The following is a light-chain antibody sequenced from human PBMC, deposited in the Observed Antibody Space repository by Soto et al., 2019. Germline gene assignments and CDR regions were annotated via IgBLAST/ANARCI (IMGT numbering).Light chain of an antibody. CDR3: QQYNNWPPIT. Sequence: ETVMTQSPATLSVSPGERATLSCRASQSVSSRLAWYQQKPGQAPRLLIYDASTRATGIPARFSGSGSGTELTLTISSLQSEDFAVYYCQQYNNWPPITFGQGTRLEIK. V-gene: IGKV3-15*01. J-gene: IGKJ5*01. CDR1: QSVSSR. CDR2: DAS.